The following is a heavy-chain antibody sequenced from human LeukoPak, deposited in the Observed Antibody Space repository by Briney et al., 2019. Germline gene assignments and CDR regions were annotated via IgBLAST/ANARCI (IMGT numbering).Heavy chain of an antibody. D-gene: IGHD5-12*01. V-gene: IGHV6-1*01. Sequence: SQTLSLTCVLSGDSVSSNTATWNWIRQSPSRGLEWLGRTFYRSKWSNDFSPSLKRRMSINPDTSKNQFSLHLKYVTPEDTAVYYCARGKYTSGSPFDHWGQGTLVTVSS. CDR3: ARGKYTSGSPFDH. CDR2: TFYRSKWSN. J-gene: IGHJ4*02. CDR1: GDSVSSNTAT.